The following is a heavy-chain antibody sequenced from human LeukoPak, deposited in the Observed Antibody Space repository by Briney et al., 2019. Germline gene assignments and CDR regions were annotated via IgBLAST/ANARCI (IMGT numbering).Heavy chain of an antibody. Sequence: ASVKVSCKTSGYTFSKYDVTWVRQASGQGLEWMGWMKPNSGQTGYAQRFQGRIIMTRITSISTAYMQLNNLTSEDTATYYCARGPPETTYSDFWSQGTLVTVSS. CDR3: ARGPPETTYSDF. CDR2: MKPNSGQT. D-gene: IGHD1/OR15-1a*01. J-gene: IGHJ4*02. CDR1: GYTFSKYD. V-gene: IGHV1-8*01.